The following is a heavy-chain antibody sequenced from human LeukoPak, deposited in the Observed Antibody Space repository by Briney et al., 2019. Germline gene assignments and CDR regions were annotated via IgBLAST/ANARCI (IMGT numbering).Heavy chain of an antibody. Sequence: GGSLRLSCAASGFTVSSNYMSWVRQAPGKGLAWVSAISGSGDSTYYAGSVKGRFTVSRDNSKNTLYLQINSLRAEDTALYYCAKESGYSPSYYFDYWGQGTLVTVSS. D-gene: IGHD3-16*02. CDR3: AKESGYSPSYYFDY. J-gene: IGHJ4*02. V-gene: IGHV3-23*01. CDR2: ISGSGDST. CDR1: GFTVSSNY.